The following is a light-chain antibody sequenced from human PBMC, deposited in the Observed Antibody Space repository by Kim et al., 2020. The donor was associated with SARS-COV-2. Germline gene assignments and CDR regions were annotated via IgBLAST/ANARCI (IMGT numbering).Light chain of an antibody. Sequence: DIQMTQSPSSVSASVGDRVTITCRASQGINSWLAWYQQKPGKAPKFLISAAPNLESGVPSRFSGSGSGTDFTLTINGLQPEDFATYYCQQANSFPITFGQGTRLEIK. J-gene: IGKJ5*01. V-gene: IGKV1-12*01. CDR1: QGINSW. CDR2: AAP. CDR3: QQANSFPIT.